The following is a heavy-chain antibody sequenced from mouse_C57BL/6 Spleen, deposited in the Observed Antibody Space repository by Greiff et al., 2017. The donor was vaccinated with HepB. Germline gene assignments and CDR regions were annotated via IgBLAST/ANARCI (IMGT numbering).Heavy chain of an antibody. CDR1: GYTFTSYG. J-gene: IGHJ1*03. Sequence: QVQLQQSGAELARPGASVKLSCKASGYTFTSYGISWVKQRTGQGLEWIGEIYPRSGNTYYNEKFKGKATLTADKSSSTAYMELRSLTSEDSAVYFCARYYEYDNWYFDVWGTGTTVTVSS. CDR3: ARYYEYDNWYFDV. D-gene: IGHD2-4*01. V-gene: IGHV1-81*01. CDR2: IYPRSGNT.